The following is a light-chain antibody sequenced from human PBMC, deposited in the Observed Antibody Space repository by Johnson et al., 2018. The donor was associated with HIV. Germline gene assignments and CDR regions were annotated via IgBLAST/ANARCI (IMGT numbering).Light chain of an antibody. J-gene: IGLJ1*01. CDR2: ENN. Sequence: QYVLTQSPSVSAAPGQKVTISCSGSSSNIGNNYVSWYQQLPGTAPKLLIYENNKRSSGIPDRFSGSTSGTSATLGITGLQTGDEADYYCGTWDSSLRGVFGTGTKVTVL. CDR1: SSNIGNNY. V-gene: IGLV1-51*02. CDR3: GTWDSSLRGV.